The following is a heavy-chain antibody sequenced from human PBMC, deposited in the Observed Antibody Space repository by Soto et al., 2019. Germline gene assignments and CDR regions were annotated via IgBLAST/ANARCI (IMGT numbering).Heavy chain of an antibody. CDR1: GFAFSEYG. V-gene: IGHV3-30*03. J-gene: IGHJ4*01. D-gene: IGHD1-26*01. CDR3: ARQEAGSYFDF. CDR2: ISSDGRNE. Sequence: VQLEESGGGVVQPGTSLRLSCSVSGFAFSEYGMHWVRQAPGEGLQWVAVISSDGRNEQYADSVKGRFTVSRDNSKSTVYLQMNRLTPQDTGVYSCARQEAGSYFDFWGHGTLVTVSS.